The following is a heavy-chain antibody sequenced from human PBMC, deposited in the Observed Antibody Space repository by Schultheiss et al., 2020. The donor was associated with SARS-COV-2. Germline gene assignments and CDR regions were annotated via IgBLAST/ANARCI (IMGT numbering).Heavy chain of an antibody. V-gene: IGHV3-48*03. CDR2: ISNGGNSV. Sequence: GGSLRLSCTASGITFSTYEMNWVRQAPGKGLEWVSYISNGGNSVYYADSVKGRFTISRDNAKNSLYLQMNSLRVEDSAVYYCARERSSGTKGLQYYYYGMDVWGQGTTVTVSS. CDR1: GITFSTYE. D-gene: IGHD3-10*01. J-gene: IGHJ6*02. CDR3: ARERSSGTKGLQYYYYGMDV.